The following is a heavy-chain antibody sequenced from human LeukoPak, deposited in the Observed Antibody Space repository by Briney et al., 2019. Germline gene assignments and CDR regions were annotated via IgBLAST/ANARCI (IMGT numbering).Heavy chain of an antibody. D-gene: IGHD1-26*01. J-gene: IGHJ4*02. Sequence: ASVKVSCKASGYTFINYGISWVRQAPGQGLEWMGWISAYNGNTNYAQKLQGRVTMTTDASTSTAYMELSSLRSEDTAVYYCATDPLVGAHPWDFDYWGQGTLVTVSS. CDR2: ISAYNGNT. V-gene: IGHV1-18*01. CDR1: GYTFINYG. CDR3: ATDPLVGAHPWDFDY.